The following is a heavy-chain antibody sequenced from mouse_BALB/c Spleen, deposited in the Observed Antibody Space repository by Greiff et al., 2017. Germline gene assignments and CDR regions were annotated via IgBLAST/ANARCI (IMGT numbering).Heavy chain of an antibody. CDR1: GFSLTSYG. CDR3: ARSVSTMITTWFAY. J-gene: IGHJ3*01. CDR2: IWAGGST. D-gene: IGHD2-4*01. V-gene: IGHV2-9*02. Sequence: VQLQESGPGLVAPSQSLSITCTVSGFSLTSYGVHWVRQPPGKGLEWLGVIWAGGSTNYNSALMSRLSISKDNSKSQVFLKMNSLQTDDTAMYYCARSVSTMITTWFAYWGQGTLVTVSA.